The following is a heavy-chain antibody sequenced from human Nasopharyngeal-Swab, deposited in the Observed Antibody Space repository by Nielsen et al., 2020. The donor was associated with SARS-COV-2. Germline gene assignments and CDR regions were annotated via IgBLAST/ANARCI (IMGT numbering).Heavy chain of an antibody. V-gene: IGHV3-21*01. Sequence: EGPLRLSCAGSGFTFSSYSRNWVRQAPGKGLEWVSSISSSSSYIYYADSVKGRFTISRYNAKNSLYLQMNSLRAEDTAVYYCARALPDTYSGGDGYYNWGQGTLVTVSS. CDR1: GFTFSSYS. D-gene: IGHD2-21*02. CDR2: ISSSSSYI. CDR3: ARALPDTYSGGDGYYN. J-gene: IGHJ4*02.